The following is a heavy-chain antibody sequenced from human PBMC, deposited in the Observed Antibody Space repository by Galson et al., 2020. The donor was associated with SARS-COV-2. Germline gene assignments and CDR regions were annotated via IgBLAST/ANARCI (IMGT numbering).Heavy chain of an antibody. Sequence: GGSLRPSCAASGFTLSNAWMSWVRQAPGKGLEWVGRIKSKTDGGTTDNAAPVTGRFTIPRDDSKNTLYLQMNSLKTEDTAVYYCTTNGTRGDSVVGPAAEYYYCYGMDVWGQGTTVTVSS. CDR2: IKSKTDGGTT. CDR1: GFTLSNAW. D-gene: IGHD2-2*01. CDR3: TTNGTRGDSVVGPAAEYYYCYGMDV. J-gene: IGHJ6*02. V-gene: IGHV3-15*01.